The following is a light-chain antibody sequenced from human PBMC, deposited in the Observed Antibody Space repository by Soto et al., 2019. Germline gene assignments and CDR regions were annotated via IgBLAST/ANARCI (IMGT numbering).Light chain of an antibody. CDR1: SSDFGGYNY. CDR3: SSYTTSTAVV. V-gene: IGLV2-14*01. Sequence: QSALTQPASVSGSPGQSITISCTGTSSDFGGYNYVSWYQLHPGKAPKLMIYEVINRPSGVSDRFSGSKSGTTASLTISGLQAEDEADYYSSSYTTSTAVVFGGGTKLTVL. CDR2: EVI. J-gene: IGLJ3*02.